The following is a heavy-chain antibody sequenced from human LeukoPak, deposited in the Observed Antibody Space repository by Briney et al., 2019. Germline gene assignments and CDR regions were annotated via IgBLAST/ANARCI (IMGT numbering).Heavy chain of an antibody. V-gene: IGHV1-69*13. J-gene: IGHJ5*02. CDR2: ITPIFGTA. D-gene: IGHD3-10*01. Sequence: GASVKVSCKASGGTFSSYAISWVRQAPGQGLEWMGGITPIFGTANYAQKFQGRVTITADESTSTAYMELSSLRSDDTAIYYCARDRGSNYNWFDPWGQGTLVTVSS. CDR3: ARDRGSNYNWFDP. CDR1: GGTFSSYA.